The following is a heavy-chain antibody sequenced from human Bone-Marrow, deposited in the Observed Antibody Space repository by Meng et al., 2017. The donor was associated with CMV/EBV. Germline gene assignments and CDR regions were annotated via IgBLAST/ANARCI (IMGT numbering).Heavy chain of an antibody. J-gene: IGHJ6*02. V-gene: IGHV1-69*02. CDR3: ARAFRPNDFWSGYSQEDYYYGMDV. CDR2: IIPILGIA. Sequence: SVKVSCKASGGTFSSYTISWVRQAPGQGLEWMGRIIPILGIANYAQKFQGRVTITADKSTSTAYMELSSLRSEDTAVYYCARAFRPNDFWSGYSQEDYYYGMDVWGQGTTVTVSS. CDR1: GGTFSSYT. D-gene: IGHD3-3*01.